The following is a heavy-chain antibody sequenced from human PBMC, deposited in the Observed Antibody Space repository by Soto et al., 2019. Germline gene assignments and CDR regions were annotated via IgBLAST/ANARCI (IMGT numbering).Heavy chain of an antibody. CDR1: GFTFSSYA. CDR2: ISGSGGST. J-gene: IGHJ4*02. Sequence: GGSLRLSCAASGFTFSSYAMSWVRQAPGKGLEWVSAISGSGGSTYYADSVKGRFTISRDNSKNTLYLQMNSLRAEDTAVYYCAKDQGGTAMVSDYFDYWGQGTLVTVSS. CDR3: AKDQGGTAMVSDYFDY. D-gene: IGHD5-18*01. V-gene: IGHV3-23*01.